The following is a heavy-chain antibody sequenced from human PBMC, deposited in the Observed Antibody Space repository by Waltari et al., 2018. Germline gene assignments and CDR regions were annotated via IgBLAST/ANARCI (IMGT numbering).Heavy chain of an antibody. V-gene: IGHV3-9*01. CDR1: GFTFDDYA. CDR3: AKDYYDSSGYPYYFDY. Sequence: VQLVQSGSELKKPGASVKVSCKASGFTFDDYAMHWVRQAPGKGLEWVSGISWNSGSIGYADSVKGRFTISRDNAKNSLYLQMNSLRAEDTALYYCAKDYYDSSGYPYYFDYWGQGTLVTVSS. D-gene: IGHD3-22*01. CDR2: ISWNSGSI. J-gene: IGHJ4*02.